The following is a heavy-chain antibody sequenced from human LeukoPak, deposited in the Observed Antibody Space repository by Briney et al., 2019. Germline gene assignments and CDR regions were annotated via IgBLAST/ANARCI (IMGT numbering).Heavy chain of an antibody. Sequence: SVTVSFKASGFTFTSSAMQWVRQARGQRREWIGWIVVGSGNTNYAQKFQERVTITRDMSTSTAYMELSSLRSEDTAVYYCAAGWVCSGGSCYYYFDYWGQGTLVTVSS. J-gene: IGHJ4*02. D-gene: IGHD2-15*01. V-gene: IGHV1-58*02. CDR1: GFTFTSSA. CDR2: IVVGSGNT. CDR3: AAGWVCSGGSCYYYFDY.